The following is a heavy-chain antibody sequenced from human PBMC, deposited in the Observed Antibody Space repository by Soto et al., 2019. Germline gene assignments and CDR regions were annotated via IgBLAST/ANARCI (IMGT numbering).Heavy chain of an antibody. Sequence: SVKVSCKASGGTFSSYAISWVRQAPGQGLEWMGGIIPIFGTANYAQKFQGRVTITADESTSTAYMELSSLRSEDTAVYYCASYDSSGYYLSYAFDIWGRGTMVTVSS. D-gene: IGHD3-22*01. J-gene: IGHJ3*02. CDR3: ASYDSSGYYLSYAFDI. CDR1: GGTFSSYA. CDR2: IIPIFGTA. V-gene: IGHV1-69*13.